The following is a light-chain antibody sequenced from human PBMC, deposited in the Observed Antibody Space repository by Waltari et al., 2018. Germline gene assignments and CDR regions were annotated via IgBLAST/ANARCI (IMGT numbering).Light chain of an antibody. CDR1: SSDIGGYNF. CDR3: SSYTNSNIFVL. Sequence: QSALTQPASVSGSLGQSITISCTGTSSDIGGYNFVSWYQQHPGKAPKPSIYAFSNRPSGFSNRFSASKSGNTASLTISGLQTEDEADYYCSSYTNSNIFVLFGGGTKVTVL. CDR2: AFS. V-gene: IGLV2-14*03. J-gene: IGLJ2*01.